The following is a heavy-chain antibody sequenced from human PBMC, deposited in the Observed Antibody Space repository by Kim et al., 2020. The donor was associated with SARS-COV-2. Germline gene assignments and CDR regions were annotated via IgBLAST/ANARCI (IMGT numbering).Heavy chain of an antibody. D-gene: IGHD2-2*01. V-gene: IGHV1-69*13. Sequence: SVRVSCKASGGTFSSYAISWVRQAPGQGLEWMGGIIPIFGTANYAQKFQGRVTITADESTSTAYMELSSLRSEDTAVYYCARLYCSSTSCYGGTWFDPWGQGTLVTVSS. J-gene: IGHJ5*02. CDR3: ARLYCSSTSCYGGTWFDP. CDR1: GGTFSSYA. CDR2: IIPIFGTA.